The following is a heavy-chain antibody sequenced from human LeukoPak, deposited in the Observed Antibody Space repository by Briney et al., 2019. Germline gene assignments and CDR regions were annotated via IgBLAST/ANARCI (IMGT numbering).Heavy chain of an antibody. V-gene: IGHV3-49*03. J-gene: IGHJ3*02. D-gene: IGHD6-19*01. CDR1: GFTFGDYA. CDR2: IRSKAYGGTT. CDR3: AKDLRYGSSGSPFRI. Sequence: GGSLRLSCTASGFTFGDYAMSWFRQAPGKGLEWVGFIRSKAYGGTTEYAASVKGRFTISRDDSKSIAYLQMNSLRAEDTAVYYCAKDLRYGSSGSPFRIWGQGTMVTVSS.